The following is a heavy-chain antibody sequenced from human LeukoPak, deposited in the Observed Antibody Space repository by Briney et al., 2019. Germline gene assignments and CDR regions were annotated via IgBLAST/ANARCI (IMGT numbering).Heavy chain of an antibody. J-gene: IGHJ4*02. D-gene: IGHD1-26*01. Sequence: EASVKVSCKASGYTFTSYDINWVRQATGQGLEWMGWMNPNSGNTGYAQKFQGRVTITRNTSISTAYMELSSLRAEDTAVYYCAKGARRGAADYWGQGTLVTVSS. V-gene: IGHV1-8*03. CDR1: GYTFTSYD. CDR2: MNPNSGNT. CDR3: AKGARRGAADY.